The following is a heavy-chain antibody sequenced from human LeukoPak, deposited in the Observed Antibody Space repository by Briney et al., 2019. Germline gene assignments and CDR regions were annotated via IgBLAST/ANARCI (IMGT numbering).Heavy chain of an antibody. J-gene: IGHJ6*03. CDR2: VPHDGTSP. CDR3: AKDSGSYHDRNMDV. V-gene: IGHV3-30*18. CDR1: GFTFNSYH. Sequence: GGSLRLSCAVSGFTFNSYHIHWVRQAPNKGLDWVAVVPHDGTSPSHAASVNGRFTISRDNSKDTVFLQMNSLRAEDTAVYYCAKDSGSYHDRNMDVWGKGTTVTISS. D-gene: IGHD1-26*01.